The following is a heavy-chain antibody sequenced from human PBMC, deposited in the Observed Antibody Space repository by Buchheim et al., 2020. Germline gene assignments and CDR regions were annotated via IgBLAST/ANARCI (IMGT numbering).Heavy chain of an antibody. D-gene: IGHD4-11*01. CDR1: GDSISSNNW. J-gene: IGHJ6*02. Sequence: QVQLQESGPGLVKPSGTLSLTCVISGDSISSNNWWCWVRQPPGKGLEWIGEVYQSGRTNYNPSLKSRVTISVDKSKNQFSLKLKSVTAADTALYYCASRKELTTGMDVWGQGTT. CDR3: ASRKELTTGMDV. CDR2: VYQSGRT. V-gene: IGHV4-4*02.